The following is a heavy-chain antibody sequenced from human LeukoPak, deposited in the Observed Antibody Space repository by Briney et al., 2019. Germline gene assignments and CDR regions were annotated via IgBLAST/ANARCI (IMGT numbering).Heavy chain of an antibody. V-gene: IGHV3-21*01. D-gene: IGHD1/OR15-1a*01. CDR1: GFTFSSYS. Sequence: GGSLRLSCAASGFTFSSYSMNWVRQAPGKGLEWVSSISSSSSYIYYADSVKGRFTISRDNAKNSLYLQMNRLRAEDTAVYYCARVTTEADPGFDYWGQGTLVTVSS. CDR2: ISSSSSYI. J-gene: IGHJ4*02. CDR3: ARVTTEADPGFDY.